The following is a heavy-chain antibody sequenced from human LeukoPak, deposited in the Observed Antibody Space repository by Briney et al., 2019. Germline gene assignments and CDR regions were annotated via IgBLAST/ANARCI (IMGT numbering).Heavy chain of an antibody. CDR3: APLIGGYSDFDS. V-gene: IGHV4-34*01. CDR2: ITHSGRI. Sequence: PSETLSLTCAVYGGPLSTYYWSWIRQPPGKGLEWIGEITHSGRINYNPSLKSRVTISIDTSKNQFSLRPSSVTAADTAIYYCAPLIGGYSDFDSWGQGTLVAVSS. J-gene: IGHJ4*01. CDR1: GGPLSTYY. D-gene: IGHD5-12*01.